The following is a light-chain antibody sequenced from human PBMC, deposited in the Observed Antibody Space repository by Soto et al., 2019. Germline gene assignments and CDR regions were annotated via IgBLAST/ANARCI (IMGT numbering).Light chain of an antibody. CDR2: GAS. Sequence: EIVLTQSPGSLSLSPGERATLSCRASQSVGSNYLAWYQQKPGQAPRILIYGASTRATGIPARFSGSGSGTEFTLTISSLQSEDFAVYHCQQYNNWPPWTFGQGTKVDIK. J-gene: IGKJ1*01. CDR1: QSVGSN. CDR3: QQYNNWPPWT. V-gene: IGKV3-15*01.